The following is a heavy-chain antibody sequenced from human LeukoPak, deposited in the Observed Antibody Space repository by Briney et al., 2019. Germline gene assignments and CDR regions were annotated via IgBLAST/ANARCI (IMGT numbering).Heavy chain of an antibody. J-gene: IGHJ4*02. D-gene: IGHD6-19*01. V-gene: IGHV4-59*08. CDR3: ARHVIAEAPLGY. CDR1: GGSVSSYY. CDR2: ISYSGST. Sequence: SETLSPTCTVSGGSVSSYYWSWIRQPPGKGLEWIGYISYSGSTNYNSSLKSRVTISVDTAKNQFSLKVNSVTAADTAVYYCARHVIAEAPLGYWGQGTLVTASS.